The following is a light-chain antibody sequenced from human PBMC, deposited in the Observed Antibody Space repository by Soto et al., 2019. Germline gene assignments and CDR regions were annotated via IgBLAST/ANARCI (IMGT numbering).Light chain of an antibody. CDR3: SSYISNSIVV. V-gene: IGLV2-14*01. J-gene: IGLJ2*01. CDR1: SSDVGDYNY. Sequence: QSALTQPASVYGSPVQSITISCIRTSSDVGDYNYVSWYQQHPGKAPKLMIYEVSHRLSGVSNRFSGSKSGYTASLTISGLQDEDEADYYCSSYISNSIVVFGGGTKLTVL. CDR2: EVS.